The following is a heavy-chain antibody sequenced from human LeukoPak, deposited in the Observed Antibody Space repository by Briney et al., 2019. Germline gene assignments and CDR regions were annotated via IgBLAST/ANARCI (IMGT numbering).Heavy chain of an antibody. CDR3: AKDHSSGWPPDY. J-gene: IGHJ4*02. V-gene: IGHV3-9*01. D-gene: IGHD6-19*01. CDR1: GFTFDDYA. CDR2: ISWNSGSI. Sequence: GRSLRLSCAASGFTFDDYAMHWVRQAPGKGLEWVSGISWNSGSIGYADSVKGRFTISRDNAKNSLYLQMNSLRAEDTAVYYCAKDHSSGWPPDYWGQGTLVTVSS.